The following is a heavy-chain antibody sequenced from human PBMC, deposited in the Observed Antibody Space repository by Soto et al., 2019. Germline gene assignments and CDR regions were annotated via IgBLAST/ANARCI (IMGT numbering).Heavy chain of an antibody. CDR3: ARGRPPSSGGNFDS. CDR2: INQNEGEK. Sequence: EVHLAESGGGLVQPGGSLRVSCTASGFTFRNYWMTWVRQAPGKGLECVANINQNEGEKYYVDSVKGRFTISRDNAYNSLYLEMDNLRVDDSAVYFCARGRPPSSGGNFDSWGQGTLVSVSS. J-gene: IGHJ4*02. CDR1: GFTFRNYW. D-gene: IGHD3-10*01. V-gene: IGHV3-7*01.